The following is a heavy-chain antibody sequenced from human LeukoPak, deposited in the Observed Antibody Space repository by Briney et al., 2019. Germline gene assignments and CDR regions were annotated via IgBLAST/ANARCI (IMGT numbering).Heavy chain of an antibody. CDR3: AKGAVAGPIDY. J-gene: IGHJ4*02. V-gene: IGHV3-30*18. D-gene: IGHD6-19*01. Sequence: PGRSLRLSCAASGFTFSSYGMHWVRQAPGKGLEWVAVISYDGSNKYYADSVRGRFTISRDNSKNTLYLQMNSLRAAETAVYYCAKGAVAGPIDYWGQGTLVTVSS. CDR2: ISYDGSNK. CDR1: GFTFSSYG.